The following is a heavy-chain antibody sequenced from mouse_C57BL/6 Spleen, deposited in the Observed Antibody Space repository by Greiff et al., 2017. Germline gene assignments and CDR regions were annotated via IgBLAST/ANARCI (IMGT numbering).Heavy chain of an antibody. CDR2: IDPSDSYT. CDR1: GYTFTSYW. J-gene: IGHJ4*01. CDR3: ARCLYYDYCYYAMDY. Sequence: QVQLQQPGAELVRPGTSVKLSCKASGYTFTSYWMHWVKQRPGQGLEWIGVIDPSDSYTNYNQKFKGKATLTVDTSSSTAYMQLSSLTSEDSAVYYCARCLYYDYCYYAMDYWGQGTSVTVSS. V-gene: IGHV1-59*01. D-gene: IGHD2-4*01.